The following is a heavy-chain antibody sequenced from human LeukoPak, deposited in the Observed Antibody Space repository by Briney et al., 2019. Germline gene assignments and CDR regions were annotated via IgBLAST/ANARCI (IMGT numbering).Heavy chain of an antibody. CDR3: ARDAMSDF. J-gene: IGHJ4*02. CDR1: GYTFTALY. CDR2: INPYSGDI. V-gene: IGHV1-2*02. Sequence: GASVRVYCKASGYTFTALYMHWVRQAPGQGFEWMGWINPYSGDIKYAEKFQGRVTMTRDTSIGTAYMELRSLRFDDTAVYYCARDAMSDFWGQGTLVIVSS. D-gene: IGHD2-2*01.